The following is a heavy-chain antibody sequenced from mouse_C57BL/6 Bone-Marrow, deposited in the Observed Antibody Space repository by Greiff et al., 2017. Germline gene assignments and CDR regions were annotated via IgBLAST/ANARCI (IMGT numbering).Heavy chain of an antibody. Sequence: QVQLKESGAELVRPGTSVKMSCKASGYTFTNYWIGWAKQRPGHGLEWIGDIYPGGGYTNYNEKFKGKATLTADKSSSTAYMQFSSLTSEDSAIYYCARGGRWYFDVWGTGTTVTVSS. V-gene: IGHV1-63*01. CDR1: GYTFTNYW. J-gene: IGHJ1*03. CDR3: ARGGRWYFDV. CDR2: IYPGGGYT.